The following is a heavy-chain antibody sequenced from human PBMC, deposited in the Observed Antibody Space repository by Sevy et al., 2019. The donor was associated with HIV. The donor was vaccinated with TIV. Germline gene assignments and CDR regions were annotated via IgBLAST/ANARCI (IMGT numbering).Heavy chain of an antibody. CDR1: GFTFTTYW. D-gene: IGHD3-3*01. J-gene: IGHJ4*02. V-gene: IGHV3-74*01. CDR2: INSDGSIT. Sequence: GSLRLSCATSGFTFTTYWMHWVRQSPGKGLVWVSRINSDGSITDYADSVKGRLTMSRDNAKNTLYLQMNSLRAEDTAVYYCARDQFSYFDYWGQGTLVTVSS. CDR3: ARDQFSYFDY.